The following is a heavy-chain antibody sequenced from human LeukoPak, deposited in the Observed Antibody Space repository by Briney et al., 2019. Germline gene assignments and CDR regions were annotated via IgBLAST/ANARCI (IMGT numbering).Heavy chain of an antibody. J-gene: IGHJ4*02. D-gene: IGHD7-27*01. V-gene: IGHV3-30*02. CDR2: TRNDGGNK. CDR1: GFTFSNYG. Sequence: GGSLRLSCAASGFTFSNYGMHWVRQAPGQGLEWVAYTRNDGGNKYYADSVKGRFTLSRDNSKNTVDLQMNSLRAEDTALYYCVRDYNWGTDYWGQGTLVTVSS. CDR3: VRDYNWGTDY.